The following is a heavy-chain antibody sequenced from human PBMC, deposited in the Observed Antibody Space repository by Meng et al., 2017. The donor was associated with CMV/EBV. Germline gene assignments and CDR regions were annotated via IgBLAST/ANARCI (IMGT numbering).Heavy chain of an antibody. D-gene: IGHD3-3*01. J-gene: IGHJ3*02. CDR2: INHSGST. Sequence: SETLSLTCAVYGGSFSGYYWSWIRQLPGKGLEWIGEINHSGSTNYNPSLKSRVTISVDTSKNQFSLKLSSVTAADTAVYYCARGRAIFGVVTWAFGIWGQGTMVTVSS. CDR3: ARGRAIFGVVTWAFGI. V-gene: IGHV4-34*01. CDR1: GGSFSGYY.